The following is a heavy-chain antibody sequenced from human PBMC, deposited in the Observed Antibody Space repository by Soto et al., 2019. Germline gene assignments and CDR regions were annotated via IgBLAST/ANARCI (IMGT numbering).Heavy chain of an antibody. CDR3: ARVFPDGWVEPGVVRGYLDT. J-gene: IGHJ4*02. Sequence: QVQLVQSGAEVKEPGSAVKVSCKAPADSLSSYGIRWVRQAPGQGLEWMEGIIPICGTTNYAETFQGRVTITADESTNTAYMELSSLRSEETALYYCARVFPDGWVEPGVVRGYLDTWGPGTLVTVSS. CDR1: ADSLSSYG. CDR2: IIPICGTT. V-gene: IGHV1-69*01. D-gene: IGHD3-3*01.